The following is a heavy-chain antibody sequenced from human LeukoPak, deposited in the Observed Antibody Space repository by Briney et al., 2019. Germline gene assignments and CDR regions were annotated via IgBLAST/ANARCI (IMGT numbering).Heavy chain of an antibody. V-gene: IGHV4-59*02. CDR1: GVSVTSYY. Sequence: PSETLSLTCSVSGVSVTSYYWSWIWQPPGKGLEWIAYVISTGSTNYSPSLKGRGTTSLDTSKNQFSLNLRSVTAADTAVYYCARLRASWFDPWGQGTLVTVSS. J-gene: IGHJ5*02. CDR2: VISTGST. CDR3: ARLRASWFDP.